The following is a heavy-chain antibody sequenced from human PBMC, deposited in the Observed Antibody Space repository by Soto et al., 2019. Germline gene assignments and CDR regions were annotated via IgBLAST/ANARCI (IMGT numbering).Heavy chain of an antibody. CDR3: ASTYYYDSSGLNWFDP. D-gene: IGHD3-22*01. CDR2: IIPIFGTA. J-gene: IGHJ5*02. Sequence: QVQLVQSGAEVKKPGSSVKVSCKASGGTFSSYAISWVRQAPGQGLEWMGGIIPIFGTANYEQKFQGRVTIAADESTSKAYMELSSLRSEDTDVYYCASTYYYDSSGLNWFDPWGQGTLVTVSS. V-gene: IGHV1-69*01. CDR1: GGTFSSYA.